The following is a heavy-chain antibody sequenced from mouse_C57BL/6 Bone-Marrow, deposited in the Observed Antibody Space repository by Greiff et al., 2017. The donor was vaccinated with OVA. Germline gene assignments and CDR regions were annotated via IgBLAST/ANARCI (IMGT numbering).Heavy chain of an antibody. D-gene: IGHD1-1*01. CDR1: GFTFTDYY. V-gene: IGHV7-3*01. J-gene: IGHJ1*03. Sequence: EVKVEESGGGLVQPGGSLSLSCAASGFTFTDYYMSWVRQPPGKALEWLGFIRNKANGYTTEYSASVKGRFTISRDNSQSILYLQMNALRAEDSATYYCARSYYYGSSYLYWYFDVWGTGTTVTVSS. CDR2: IRNKANGYTT. CDR3: ARSYYYGSSYLYWYFDV.